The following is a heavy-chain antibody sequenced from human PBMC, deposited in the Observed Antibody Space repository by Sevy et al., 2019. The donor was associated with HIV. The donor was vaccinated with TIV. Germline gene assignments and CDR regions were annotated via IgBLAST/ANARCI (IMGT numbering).Heavy chain of an antibody. V-gene: IGHV4-34*01. CDR3: ATGRFSYCSSTCCFFYGDYEYFQH. CDR2: INHSGST. J-gene: IGHJ1*01. D-gene: IGHD2-2*01. CDR1: GGSFSGYY. Sequence: SETLSLTCAVYGGSFSGYYWSWIRQPPGKGLEWIGEINHSGSTNYNPSLKSRVTISVDTSKNQFSLKLSSVTAADTAVYYCATGRFSYCSSTCCFFYGDYEYFQHWGQGTLVTVSS.